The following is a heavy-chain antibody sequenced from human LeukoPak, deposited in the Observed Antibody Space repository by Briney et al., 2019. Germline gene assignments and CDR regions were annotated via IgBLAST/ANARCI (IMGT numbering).Heavy chain of an antibody. V-gene: IGHV3-23*01. D-gene: IGHD2-15*01. CDR2: ISASGDGT. CDR3: AKSRDSRHDYFDY. CDR1: GFTFSIYA. Sequence: PGGSLRLSCAASGFTFSIYAISWVRQAPGEGLEWVSAISASGDGTYYADSVKGRFTISRDNFENTLYLQMNSLRAEDTAVYYCAKSRDSRHDYFDYWGQGILVTVSS. J-gene: IGHJ4*02.